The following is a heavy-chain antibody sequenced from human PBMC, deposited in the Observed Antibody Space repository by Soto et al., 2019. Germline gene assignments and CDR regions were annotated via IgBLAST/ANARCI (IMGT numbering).Heavy chain of an antibody. J-gene: IGHJ1*01. CDR2: IKSKTNGGTP. CDR1: GFSFSNAW. V-gene: IGHV3-15*05. Sequence: PGGSLRLSCAASGFSFSNAWMSWVRQAPGKGLEWVGRIKSKTNGGTPEYAAPVKGRFTISRDDSRNTVYLQMNSLKTEDTAVYYCTTDDPINKNWGQGTLVTVSS. CDR3: TTDDPINKN.